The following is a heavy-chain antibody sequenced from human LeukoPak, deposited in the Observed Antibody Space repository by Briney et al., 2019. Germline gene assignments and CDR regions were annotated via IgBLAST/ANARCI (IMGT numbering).Heavy chain of an antibody. D-gene: IGHD2-21*02. J-gene: IGHJ4*02. Sequence: PSQTLSLTCTVSGGSISSGDYYWSWIRQPPGKGLEWIGYIYYSGSTYYNPSLKSRVTISVDTSKNQFSLKLSSVTAADTAVYYCARDDCGGDCYLDYWGQGTLVTVSS. CDR3: ARDDCGGDCYLDY. CDR1: GGSISSGDYY. CDR2: IYYSGST. V-gene: IGHV4-30-4*08.